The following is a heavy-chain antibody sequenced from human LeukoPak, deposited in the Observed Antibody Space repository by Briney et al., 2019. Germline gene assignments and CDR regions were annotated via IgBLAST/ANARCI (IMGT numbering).Heavy chain of an antibody. CDR3: AKAPPLYSGYDSDYFEF. D-gene: IGHD5-12*01. V-gene: IGHV3-23*01. J-gene: IGHJ4*02. CDR1: GFTFSSYS. CDR2: ISGSGGTT. Sequence: GGSLRLSCAASGFTFSSYSMSWVRQAPGKGLEWVSAISGSGGTTYYADSVKGRFTISRDNSKNTLYLQMNSLRAEDTAVYYCAKAPPLYSGYDSDYFEFWGQGTLVTVSS.